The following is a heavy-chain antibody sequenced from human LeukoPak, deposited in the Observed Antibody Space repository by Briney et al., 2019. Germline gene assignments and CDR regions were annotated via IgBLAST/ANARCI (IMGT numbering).Heavy chain of an antibody. V-gene: IGHV4-30-4*08. CDR3: ARDGGRFGAFDI. D-gene: IGHD3-10*01. CDR2: ISYSGST. Sequence: KSSETLSLTCTVSGGSISNGDYYWNWIRQPPGKGLEWIGYISYSGSTYYNPSLKSRITISIDTSKNQFSLKLSSVTAADTAVYYCARDGGRFGAFDIWGQGTMVTVSS. J-gene: IGHJ3*02. CDR1: GGSISNGDYY.